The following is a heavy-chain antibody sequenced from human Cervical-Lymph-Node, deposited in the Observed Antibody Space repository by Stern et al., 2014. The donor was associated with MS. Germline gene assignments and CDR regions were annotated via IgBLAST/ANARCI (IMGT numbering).Heavy chain of an antibody. CDR2: INANSGGT. V-gene: IGHV1-2*02. CDR3: ARDMSTVTTPYFDY. Sequence: QVQLVQSGAEVRRPGASVKVACKASGFTFTSCYMHWVRQAPGQGLEWMGWINANSGGTNSAQKFQGRVTMTRDTSISTVYMDLTGLTSDDTAIYYCARDMSTVTTPYFDYWGQGTLVTVP. J-gene: IGHJ4*02. CDR1: GFTFTSCY. D-gene: IGHD4-17*01.